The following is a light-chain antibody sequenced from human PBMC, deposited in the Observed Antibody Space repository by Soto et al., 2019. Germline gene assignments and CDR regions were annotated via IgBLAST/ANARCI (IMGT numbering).Light chain of an antibody. CDR2: EVR. Sequence: QSVLTQPASVSGSPGQSITISCTGTSSDVGGYNYVSWYQQHPGEAPKLMIYEVRNRPSGVSNRFSGSKSGNTASLTISGLQAEDEADYFCSSFTSSTTLVFGGGTKLTVL. J-gene: IGLJ3*02. V-gene: IGLV2-14*01. CDR3: SSFTSSTTLV. CDR1: SSDVGGYNY.